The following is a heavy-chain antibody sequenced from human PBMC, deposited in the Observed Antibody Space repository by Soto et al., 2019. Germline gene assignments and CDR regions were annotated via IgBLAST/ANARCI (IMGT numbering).Heavy chain of an antibody. CDR1: GFTFSSYS. Sequence: EVQLVESGGGLVKPGGSLRLSCAASGFTFSSYSMNWVRQAPGKGLEWVSSISSSSSYIYYADSVKGRFTISRDNAKNSLYLQMNSLRAEDTAVYDCATGHCSGGSCYSWSWAFDIWGQGTMVTVSS. CDR2: ISSSSSYI. D-gene: IGHD2-15*01. CDR3: ATGHCSGGSCYSWSWAFDI. J-gene: IGHJ3*02. V-gene: IGHV3-21*01.